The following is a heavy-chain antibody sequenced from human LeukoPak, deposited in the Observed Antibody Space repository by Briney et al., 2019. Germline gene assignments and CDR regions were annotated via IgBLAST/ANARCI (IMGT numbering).Heavy chain of an antibody. CDR1: GGSFSGYY. CDR3: ARGRAGYYYDGSGYYPRHNWFDP. J-gene: IGHJ5*02. CDR2: INHSGST. D-gene: IGHD3-22*01. V-gene: IGHV4-34*01. Sequence: SETLSLTCAVYGGSFSGYYWSWIRQPPGKGLEWIGEINHSGSTNYNPSLKSRVTISVDTSKNQFSLKLSSVTAADTAVYYCARGRAGYYYDGSGYYPRHNWFDPWGQGTLVTVSS.